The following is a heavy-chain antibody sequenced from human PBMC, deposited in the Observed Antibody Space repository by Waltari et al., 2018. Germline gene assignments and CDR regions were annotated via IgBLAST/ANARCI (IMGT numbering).Heavy chain of an antibody. Sequence: QVQLQQWGAGLLKPSETLSLTCAVYGGSFSGYYWSWIRQPPGKGLEWIGEINHSGSTNYNPSLKSRVTISVDTSKNQFSLKLSSVTAADTAVYYCARGLYGSGSYYNRVPPGYHDYWGQGTLVTVSS. J-gene: IGHJ4*02. D-gene: IGHD3-10*01. CDR2: INHSGST. CDR3: ARGLYGSGSYYNRVPPGYHDY. CDR1: GGSFSGYY. V-gene: IGHV4-34*01.